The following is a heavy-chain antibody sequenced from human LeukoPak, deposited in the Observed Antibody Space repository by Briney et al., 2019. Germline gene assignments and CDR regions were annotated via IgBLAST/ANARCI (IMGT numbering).Heavy chain of an antibody. D-gene: IGHD2-2*01. Sequence: ASVKVSCKASGYTFTSYDINWVRQAPGQGLEWMGWISAYNGNSNYAQKFQGRVTMTTDTSTSTGYMELRSLRSDDTAVYYCARVHCSTTSCLDYWGQGTLVTVSS. CDR3: ARVHCSTTSCLDY. J-gene: IGHJ4*02. V-gene: IGHV1-18*01. CDR2: ISAYNGNS. CDR1: GYTFTSYD.